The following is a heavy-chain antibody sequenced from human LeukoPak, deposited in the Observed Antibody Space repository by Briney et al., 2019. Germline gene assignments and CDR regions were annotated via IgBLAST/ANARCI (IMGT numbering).Heavy chain of an antibody. CDR2: INPNSGGT. V-gene: IGHV1-2*02. CDR3: ARGISGCYYWFDP. CDR1: GYTFTGYY. D-gene: IGHD3-10*01. J-gene: IGHJ5*02. Sequence: ASVKVSCKASGYTFTGYYMHWVRQAPGQGLEWMGWINPNSGGTNYAQKFQGRVTMTRDTSISTAYMELSRLRSDDTAVYYCARGISGCYYWFDPWGQGTLVTVSS.